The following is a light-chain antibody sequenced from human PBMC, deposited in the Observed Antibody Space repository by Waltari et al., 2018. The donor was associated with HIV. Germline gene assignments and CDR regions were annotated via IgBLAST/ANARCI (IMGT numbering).Light chain of an antibody. CDR2: GNN. J-gene: IGLJ2*01. Sequence: QSVLTQPPSVSGTPGQTVTISCSGSSSNIGSNPVTWFQQFPRTAPKVLMYGNNQRPSGVPDRFSGSKSGTSASLAISGLQSEDEAEYYCAAWDDSLNGLLVFGGGTKLTVL. CDR1: SSNIGSNP. CDR3: AAWDDSLNGLLV. V-gene: IGLV1-44*01.